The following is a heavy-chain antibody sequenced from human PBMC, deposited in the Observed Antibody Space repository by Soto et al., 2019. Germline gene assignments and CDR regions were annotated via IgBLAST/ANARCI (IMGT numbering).Heavy chain of an antibody. CDR2: ISGSGGST. CDR3: AKDRSLAHGSFEY. D-gene: IGHD3-10*01. Sequence: GGSLRLSCAASGFTFSSYAMSWVRQAPGKGLEWVSAISGSGGSTYYTDSVKGLFTISRDNSKNTVYLQMNSLRDEDTAVYYCAKDRSLAHGSFEYWGQGTLVTVSS. CDR1: GFTFSSYA. J-gene: IGHJ4*02. V-gene: IGHV3-23*01.